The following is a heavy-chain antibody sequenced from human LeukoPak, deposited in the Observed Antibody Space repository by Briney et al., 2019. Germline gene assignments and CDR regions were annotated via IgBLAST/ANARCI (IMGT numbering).Heavy chain of an antibody. J-gene: IGHJ4*02. CDR3: AKFIVGGTRSFDY. CDR1: GLTFSNYW. Sequence: GGSLRLSCAASGLTFSNYWMDWVRQAPGKGLEWASAISGSGGNTYYADSVKGRFTISRDNFKNTMYLQMNSLRAEDTAVYYCAKFIVGGTRSFDYWGQGTLVTVSS. CDR2: ISGSGGNT. D-gene: IGHD1-26*01. V-gene: IGHV3-23*01.